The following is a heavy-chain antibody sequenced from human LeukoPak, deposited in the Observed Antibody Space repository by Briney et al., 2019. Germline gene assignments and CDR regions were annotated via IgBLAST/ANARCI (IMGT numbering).Heavy chain of an antibody. Sequence: GGSLRLSCAASGFTFSSYSMNWVRQAPGKGLEWVSSISSSSSYIYYADSVKGRFTISRDNAKNSLYLQMNSLRAEDTAVYYCAKASIITMVRGPVFQHWGQGTLVTVSS. CDR3: AKASIITMVRGPVFQH. J-gene: IGHJ1*01. D-gene: IGHD3-10*01. CDR1: GFTFSSYS. V-gene: IGHV3-21*04. CDR2: ISSSSSYI.